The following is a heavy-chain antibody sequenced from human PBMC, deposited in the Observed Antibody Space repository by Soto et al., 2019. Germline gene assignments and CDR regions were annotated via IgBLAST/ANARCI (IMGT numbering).Heavy chain of an antibody. D-gene: IGHD3-10*02. J-gene: IGHJ4*02. Sequence: GSLRLSCVGSGFIFSNNGMHWVRQTPGKGLEWVALMSYDGSDTFYADSVKGRFTISRDNSKNTLFLHMSNLRAEDTAMYYCTIVRVADSALDHWGQGTLVTVSS. CDR2: MSYDGSDT. CDR1: GFIFSNNG. CDR3: TIVRVADSALDH. V-gene: IGHV3-30*03.